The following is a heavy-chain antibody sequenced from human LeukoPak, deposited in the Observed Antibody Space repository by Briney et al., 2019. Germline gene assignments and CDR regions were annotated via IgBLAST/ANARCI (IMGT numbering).Heavy chain of an antibody. V-gene: IGHV4-30-4*01. CDR1: GGSISSGDYY. Sequence: PSETLSLTCTVSGGSISSGDYYWSWIRQPPGKGLEWIGYIYYSGSTYYNPSLKSRVTISVDTSKNQFSLKLSSVTAADTAVYCCARGGYSYGYPWFDPWGQGTLVTVSS. CDR3: ARGGYSYGYPWFDP. D-gene: IGHD5-18*01. J-gene: IGHJ5*02. CDR2: IYYSGST.